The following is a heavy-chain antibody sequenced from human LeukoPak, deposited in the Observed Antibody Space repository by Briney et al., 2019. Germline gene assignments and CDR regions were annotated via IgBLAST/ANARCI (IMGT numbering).Heavy chain of an antibody. V-gene: IGHV4-59*08. CDR2: IYYSGST. J-gene: IGHJ3*02. CDR3: ARLGVDTAMVWAFDI. Sequence: LSLTCTVSGGSISSYYWSWIRQPPGKGLEWIGYIYYSGSTNYSPSLKSRVTISVDTSKNQFSLKLSSVTAADTAVYYCARLGVDTAMVWAFDIWGQGTMVTVSS. CDR1: GGSISSYY. D-gene: IGHD5-18*01.